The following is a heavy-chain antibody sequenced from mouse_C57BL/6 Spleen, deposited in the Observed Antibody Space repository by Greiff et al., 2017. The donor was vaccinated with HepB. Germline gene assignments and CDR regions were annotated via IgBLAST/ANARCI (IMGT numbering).Heavy chain of an antibody. V-gene: IGHV1-9*01. J-gene: IGHJ3*01. Sequence: QVQLQQSGAELMKPGASVKLSCKATGYTFTGYWIEWVKQRPGHGLEWIGEILPGSGSTNYNEKFKGKATFTADTSSNTAYMQLSSLTTEDSAIYYCARVYYGYDWFAYWGQGTLVTVSA. CDR3: ARVYYGYDWFAY. D-gene: IGHD2-2*01. CDR2: ILPGSGST. CDR1: GYTFTGYW.